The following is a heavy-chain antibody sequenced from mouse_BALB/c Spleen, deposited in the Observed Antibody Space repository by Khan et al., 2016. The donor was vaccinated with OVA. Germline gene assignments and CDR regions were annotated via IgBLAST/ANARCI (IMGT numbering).Heavy chain of an antibody. CDR1: GFTFSTYG. Sequence: EVELVESGGDLVKPGGSLKLSCAASGFTFSTYGMSWVRQTPDKRLEWVATVSIGGSYTYYPDSVKGRFTISRDNAKNTLYLQMSGLKSEDTAMFYCTRLAYYYDSGGFAYWGQGTLVTVSA. J-gene: IGHJ3*01. CDR2: VSIGGSYT. CDR3: TRLAYYYDSGGFAY. D-gene: IGHD1-1*01. V-gene: IGHV5-6*01.